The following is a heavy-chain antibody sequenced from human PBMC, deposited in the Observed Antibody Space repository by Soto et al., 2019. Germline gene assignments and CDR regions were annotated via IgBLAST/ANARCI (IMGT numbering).Heavy chain of an antibody. CDR1: GGSISSGGYY. V-gene: IGHV4-31*03. J-gene: IGHJ4*02. CDR2: IYYSGST. CDR3: ASHMVRGVMYYFDY. Sequence: PSETLSLTCTVSGGSISSGGYYWSWIRQHPGKGLEWIGYIYYSGSTYYNPSLKSRVTISVDTSKNQFSLKLSSVTAADTAVYYCASHMVRGVMYYFDYWGQGTLVTVSS. D-gene: IGHD3-10*01.